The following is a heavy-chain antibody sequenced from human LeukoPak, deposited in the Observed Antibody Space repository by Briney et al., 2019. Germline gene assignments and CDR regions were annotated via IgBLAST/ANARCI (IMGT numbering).Heavy chain of an antibody. CDR3: ARIGRASWYFDY. D-gene: IGHD1-26*01. V-gene: IGHV1-18*01. CDR1: GYNFTTYG. Sequence: ASVKVSCKASGYNFTTYGLTWVRRAPGQGLEWMGWISTYNGHRNYAQKFQGRVTMTTDTSTRTAYMELKSLTSDDTAVYYCARIGRASWYFDYWGQGTLVTVSS. CDR2: ISTYNGHR. J-gene: IGHJ4*02.